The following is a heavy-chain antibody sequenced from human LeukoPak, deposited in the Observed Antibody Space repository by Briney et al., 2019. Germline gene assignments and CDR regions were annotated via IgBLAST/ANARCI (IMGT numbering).Heavy chain of an antibody. CDR1: GGSISSYY. J-gene: IGHJ4*02. CDR3: ASGKYYYDSSDHYYFDY. V-gene: IGHV4-59*01. Sequence: PSETLSLTCTVYGGSISSYYWSWIRQPPGKGLEWIGCIYYSGSTNYNPSLKSRVTISVDTSKNQFSMKLSSVTAADTAVYYCASGKYYYDSSDHYYFDYWGQGTLVTVSS. D-gene: IGHD3-22*01. CDR2: IYYSGST.